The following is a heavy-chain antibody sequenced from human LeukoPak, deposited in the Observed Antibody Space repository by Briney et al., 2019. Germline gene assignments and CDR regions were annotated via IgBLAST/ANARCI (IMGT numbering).Heavy chain of an antibody. Sequence: SQTLSLTCAISGDSVSSNSAAWNWIRQSPSRGLEWLGRTYYRSTLSNDYAVSVQSRIIINPDTSKNQFSLQLNSVTPEDTAVYYCARDPFSGYDLGNWFDPWGQGTLVTVSS. CDR3: ARDPFSGYDLGNWFDP. CDR1: GDSVSSNSAA. CDR2: TYYRSTLSN. D-gene: IGHD5-12*01. J-gene: IGHJ5*02. V-gene: IGHV6-1*01.